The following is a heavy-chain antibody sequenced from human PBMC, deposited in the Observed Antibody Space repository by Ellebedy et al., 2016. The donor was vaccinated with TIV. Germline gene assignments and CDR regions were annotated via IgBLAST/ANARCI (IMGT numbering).Heavy chain of an antibody. CDR2: IKRDGSEK. Sequence: GESLKISCAASGFTFHNYWMNWVRQAPGKGLEWVANIKRDGSEKYYVDSVKGRFTISRDNTNNSLYLQMNSLRAEDTAVYYCARDRGVGTMDAFDIWGQGTMVTVSS. CDR3: ARDRGVGTMDAFDI. CDR1: GFTFHNYW. J-gene: IGHJ3*02. V-gene: IGHV3-7*04. D-gene: IGHD3-3*01.